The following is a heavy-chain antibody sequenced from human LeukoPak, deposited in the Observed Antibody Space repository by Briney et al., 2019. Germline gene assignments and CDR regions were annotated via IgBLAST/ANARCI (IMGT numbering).Heavy chain of an antibody. V-gene: IGHV5-51*01. J-gene: IGHJ4*02. CDR3: ARLDRYCSGGSCPFDY. Sequence: GESLKISCKGSGHSFTSYWIVWVREMPGKSLEWMGVIYPGDSDTRYSPSFQGQVTISADKSISTAYLQWSSLKASDTAMYYCARLDRYCSGGSCPFDYWGQGTLVTVSS. CDR2: IYPGDSDT. CDR1: GHSFTSYW. D-gene: IGHD2-15*01.